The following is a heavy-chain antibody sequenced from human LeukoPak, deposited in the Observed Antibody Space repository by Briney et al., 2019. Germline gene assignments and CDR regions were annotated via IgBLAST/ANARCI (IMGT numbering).Heavy chain of an antibody. Sequence: PGGSLRLSCAASGFTFSSYAMSWVRQAPGKGLEWVSGISDGGVSTYYADSVKGRFTLSRDNSKNTLYLQMKSLRAEDTAVYYCAKDLSSSSWGQGTPVTVSS. CDR3: AKDLSSSS. D-gene: IGHD6-6*01. V-gene: IGHV3-23*01. J-gene: IGHJ4*02. CDR1: GFTFSSYA. CDR2: ISDGGVST.